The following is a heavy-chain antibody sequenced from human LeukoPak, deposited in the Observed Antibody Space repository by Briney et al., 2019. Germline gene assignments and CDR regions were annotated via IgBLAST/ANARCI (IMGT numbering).Heavy chain of an antibody. J-gene: IGHJ4*02. CDR1: GYTFTGYY. Sequence: GASVKVSCKASGYTFTGYYMHWVRQAPGQGLEWMGGIIPIFGTANYAQKFQGRVTITADESTSTAYMELSSLRSEDTAVYYCASEKLAVAGTFDYWGQGTLVTVSS. CDR3: ASEKLAVAGTFDY. V-gene: IGHV1-69*13. CDR2: IIPIFGTA. D-gene: IGHD6-19*01.